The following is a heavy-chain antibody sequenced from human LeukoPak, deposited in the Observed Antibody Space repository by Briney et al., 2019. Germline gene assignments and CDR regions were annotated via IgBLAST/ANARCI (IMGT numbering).Heavy chain of an antibody. J-gene: IGHJ4*02. Sequence: GGSLRLSCAASGFTFSAYWMHWVRQVPGKGLVWVSRINNDGTATFFADSVKGRFTISRDNSKNTLYLQMHSLRAEDTAVYYCARDHPDIAAAGSFDYWGQGSLVTVSS. CDR3: ARDHPDIAAAGSFDY. CDR2: INNDGTAT. D-gene: IGHD6-13*01. CDR1: GFTFSAYW. V-gene: IGHV3-74*01.